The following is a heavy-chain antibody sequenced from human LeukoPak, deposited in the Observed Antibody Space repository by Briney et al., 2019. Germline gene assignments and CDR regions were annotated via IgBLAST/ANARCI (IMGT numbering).Heavy chain of an antibody. CDR3: ARGRGFAPNY. CDR2: INHSGST. D-gene: IGHD3-10*01. V-gene: IGHV4-34*01. CDR1: GGSFSGYY. Sequence: SETLSLTCAVYGGSFSGYYWSWIRQPPGKGLEWIGEINHSGSTNYNPSLKSRVTISVDTSKNQFSLQLSSVTAADTAVYYCARGRGFAPNYWGQGTLVTVSS. J-gene: IGHJ4*02.